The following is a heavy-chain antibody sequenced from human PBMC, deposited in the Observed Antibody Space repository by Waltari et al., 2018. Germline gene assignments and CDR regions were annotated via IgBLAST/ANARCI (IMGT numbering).Heavy chain of an antibody. Sequence: QVQLHQCGAGLLQPSETLSLTCAVYGGSFSGSYWSLLRQSPGKGLEWIGEINHSGSTNQNPSLKSRVTISVDRSKNQFSLKLSSVTAADTAVYYCTRKGPLYYYYYMDVWGRGTTVTVSS. CDR1: GGSFSGSY. CDR2: INHSGST. J-gene: IGHJ6*03. CDR3: TRKGPLYYYYYMDV. V-gene: IGHV4-34*01.